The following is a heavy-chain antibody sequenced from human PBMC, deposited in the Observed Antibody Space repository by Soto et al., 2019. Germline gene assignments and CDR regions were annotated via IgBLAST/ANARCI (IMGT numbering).Heavy chain of an antibody. CDR1: AFTFSSYA. Sequence: EVQLLESGGGLVQPGGSLRLSCAASAFTFSSYAMSWVRQAPGKGLEWVSSISGSGGSIYYADSVKGRLTISRDNSKNTLYLQMNSLRAEDTAVYYCAKASGGSGWYDAFDIWGQGTMVTVSS. CDR2: ISGSGGSI. D-gene: IGHD6-19*01. J-gene: IGHJ3*02. CDR3: AKASGGSGWYDAFDI. V-gene: IGHV3-23*01.